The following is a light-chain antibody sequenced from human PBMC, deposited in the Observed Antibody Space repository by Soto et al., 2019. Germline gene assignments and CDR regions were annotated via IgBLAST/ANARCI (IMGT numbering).Light chain of an antibody. V-gene: IGLV2-18*02. J-gene: IGLJ2*01. CDR2: EVS. CDR1: SSDVGSYNR. Sequence: QSALTQPPSVSGSPGQSVTISCTGTSSDVGSYNRVSWYQQPPGTATKLMIYEVSNRPSGVPDRFSGSKSVNTASLTISGLQAEDEADYYCSSYTSSSTVVFGGGTKLTVL. CDR3: SSYTSSSTVV.